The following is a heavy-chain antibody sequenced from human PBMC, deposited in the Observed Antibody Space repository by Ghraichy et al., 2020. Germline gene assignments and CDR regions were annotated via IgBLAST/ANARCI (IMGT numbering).Heavy chain of an antibody. CDR1: GGSFSGYY. CDR2: INHSGST. Sequence: SETLSLTCAVYGGSFSGYYWSWIRQPPGKGLEWIGEINHSGSTNYNPSLKSRVTISVDTSKNQFSLNLSSVTAADTAVYYCARGQSDYSDISAYYYDDYWGQGTLVTVSS. J-gene: IGHJ4*02. CDR3: ARGQSDYSDISAYYYDDY. D-gene: IGHD3-22*01. V-gene: IGHV4-34*01.